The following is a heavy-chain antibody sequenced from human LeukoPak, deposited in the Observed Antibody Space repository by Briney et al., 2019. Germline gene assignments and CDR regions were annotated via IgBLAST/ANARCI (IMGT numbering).Heavy chain of an antibody. V-gene: IGHV1-2*02. CDR3: ARSYGDYEPSFDY. CDR2: INPNSGGT. CDR1: GYTFTGYY. Sequence: GASVKVSCKASGYTFTGYYMHWVRQAPGQGLEWMGWINPNSGGTNYAQKFQGRVTMTRDTSISTAYMELSRLRSDDTAVYYCARSYGDYEPSFDYWGQGTLVTVSS. D-gene: IGHD4-17*01. J-gene: IGHJ4*02.